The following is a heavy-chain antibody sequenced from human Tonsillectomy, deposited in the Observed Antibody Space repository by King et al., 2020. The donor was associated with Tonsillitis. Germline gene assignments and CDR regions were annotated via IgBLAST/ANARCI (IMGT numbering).Heavy chain of an antibody. CDR3: ASQLPRKHFDY. V-gene: IGHV4-59*08. Sequence: QLQESGPGLVKPSETLSLTCTVSGGSISSYYWSWIRPPPGKGLEWIGYIYYSGSTNYNPSLKSRVTISVDTSKNQFSLKLSSVTAADTAVYYCASQLPRKHFDYWGQGTLVTVSS. CDR2: IYYSGST. CDR1: GGSISSYY. D-gene: IGHD1-26*01. J-gene: IGHJ4*02.